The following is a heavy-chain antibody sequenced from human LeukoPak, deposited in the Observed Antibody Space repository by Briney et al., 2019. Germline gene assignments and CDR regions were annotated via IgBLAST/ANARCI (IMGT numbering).Heavy chain of an antibody. D-gene: IGHD3-10*01. V-gene: IGHV3-23*01. Sequence: GGSLRLSCAASGFTFSSSAMSWVRQAPGKGLEWVSSISGSGDSTYYADSVKGRFTISRDNSKNTLYLQMNSLRAEDTAVYYCARDLEGSGSFYRPSYDYWGQGTLVTVSS. CDR1: GFTFSSSA. CDR2: ISGSGDST. J-gene: IGHJ4*02. CDR3: ARDLEGSGSFYRPSYDY.